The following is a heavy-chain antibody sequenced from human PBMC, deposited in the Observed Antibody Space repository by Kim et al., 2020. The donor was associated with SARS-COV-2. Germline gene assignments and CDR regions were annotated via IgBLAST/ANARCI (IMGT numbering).Heavy chain of an antibody. CDR3: ARDLPGWELRYYFDY. D-gene: IGHD2-15*01. Sequence: GGSLRLYCAASGFTFSDYYMSWIRQAPGMGLEWFSYISSSGSTIYYADSVKGRFTISRDNAKNSLYLQMNSLRDEDTAVYYCARDLPGWELRYYFDYWGQGTLVTVSS. V-gene: IGHV3-11*01. J-gene: IGHJ4*02. CDR1: GFTFSDYY. CDR2: ISSSGSTI.